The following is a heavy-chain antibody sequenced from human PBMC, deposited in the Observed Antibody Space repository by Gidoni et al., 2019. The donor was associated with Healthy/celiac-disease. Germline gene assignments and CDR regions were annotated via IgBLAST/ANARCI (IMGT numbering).Heavy chain of an antibody. V-gene: IGHV3-53*01. CDR1: GFTVSSNY. Sequence: LIQPGGSLRLSCAASGFTVSSNYMSWVRQAPGKGLEWVSVIYSGGSTYYADSVKGRFTISRDNSKNTLYLQMNSLRAEDTAVYYCARVPYDYGDGIPGLYFDYWGQGTLVTVSS. CDR2: IYSGGST. D-gene: IGHD4-17*01. CDR3: ARVPYDYGDGIPGLYFDY. J-gene: IGHJ4*02.